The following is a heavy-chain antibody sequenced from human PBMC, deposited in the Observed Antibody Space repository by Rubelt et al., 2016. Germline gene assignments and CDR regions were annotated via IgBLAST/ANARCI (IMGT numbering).Heavy chain of an antibody. V-gene: IGHV4-39*01. CDR3: ARQRVVPAALDAFDI. J-gene: IGHJ3*02. D-gene: IGHD2-2*01. Sequence: QLQLQESGPGLVKPSETLSLTCTVSGGSISSSSYYWGWIRQPPGKGLEWIGSIYYSGSTYYNPSLKSRVTISVDTSKNQFSLKLSSVTAADTAVYYCARQRVVPAALDAFDIWGQGTMVTVSS. CDR2: IYYSGST. CDR1: GGSISSSSYY.